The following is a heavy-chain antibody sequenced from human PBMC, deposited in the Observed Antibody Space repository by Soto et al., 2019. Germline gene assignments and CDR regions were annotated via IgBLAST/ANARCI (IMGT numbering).Heavy chain of an antibody. V-gene: IGHV4-34*01. CDR1: VGSFSGYY. CDR3: ARASTYSSSWYVARWFDP. Sequence: PSETLSLTCAVYVGSFSGYYWSWIRQPPGKGLEWIGEINHSGSTNYNPSLKSRVTISVDTSKNQFSLKLSSVTAADTAVYYCARASTYSSSWYVARWFDPWGQGTLVTVSS. J-gene: IGHJ5*02. CDR2: INHSGST. D-gene: IGHD6-13*01.